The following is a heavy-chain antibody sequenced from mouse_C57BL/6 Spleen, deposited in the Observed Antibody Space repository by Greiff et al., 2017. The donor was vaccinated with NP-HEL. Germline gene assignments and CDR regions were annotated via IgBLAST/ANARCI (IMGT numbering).Heavy chain of an antibody. CDR2: ISSGSSTI. D-gene: IGHD2-1*01. V-gene: IGHV5-17*01. J-gene: IGHJ4*01. CDR1: GFTFSDYG. Sequence: EVQVVESGGGLVKPGGSLKLSCAASGFTFSDYGMHWVRQAPEKGLEWVAYISSGSSTIYYADTVKGRFTISRDNAKNTLFLQMTSLRSEDTAMYYCARAGNYDYYAMDYWGQGTSVTVSS. CDR3: ARAGNYDYYAMDY.